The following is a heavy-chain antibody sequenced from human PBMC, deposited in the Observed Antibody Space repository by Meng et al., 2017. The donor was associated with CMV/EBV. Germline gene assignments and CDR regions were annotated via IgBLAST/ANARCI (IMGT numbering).Heavy chain of an antibody. J-gene: IGHJ5*02. Sequence: FTGYYMHWVRQAPGQGLEWMGWINPNSGGTNYAQKFQGRVTMTRDTSIGTAYMELSRLRSDDTAVYYCARDGAPYGIAAAGGLLFDPWGQGTLVTVSS. CDR1: FTGYY. CDR3: ARDGAPYGIAAAGGLLFDP. V-gene: IGHV1-2*02. D-gene: IGHD6-13*01. CDR2: INPNSGGT.